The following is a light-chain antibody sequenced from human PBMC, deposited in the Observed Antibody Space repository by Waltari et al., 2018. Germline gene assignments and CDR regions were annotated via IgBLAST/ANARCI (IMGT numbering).Light chain of an antibody. V-gene: IGKV3-11*01. CDR1: QSVNWY. J-gene: IGKJ4*01. Sequence: EIVLTQSPATLSLSPGERATLSCRASQSVNWYLAWYQQRPGQAPRLLIFHTSNRATGIPARFSGSGSETDFTLTISSLEPDDSAVYYCQQRRNWPLTFGGGTKVEIK. CDR2: HTS. CDR3: QQRRNWPLT.